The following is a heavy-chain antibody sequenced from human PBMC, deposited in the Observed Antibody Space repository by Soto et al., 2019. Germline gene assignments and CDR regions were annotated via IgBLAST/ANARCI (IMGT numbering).Heavy chain of an antibody. D-gene: IGHD3-22*01. CDR1: GYRFTNYW. CDR2: IYPGDSDT. J-gene: IGHJ4*02. Sequence: GESLKISCKGSGYRFTNYWIGWVRQMPGKGLEWMGIIYPGDSDTRYSPTFEGQVTISADKSITTAYLQWSSLKASDSAMYYCARRGPNDYDSSGYQIDYWGQGTLVTVS. CDR3: ARRGPNDYDSSGYQIDY. V-gene: IGHV5-51*01.